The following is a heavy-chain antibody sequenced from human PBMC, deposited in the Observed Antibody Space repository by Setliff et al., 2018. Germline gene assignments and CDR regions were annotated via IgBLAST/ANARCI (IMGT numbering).Heavy chain of an antibody. CDR3: ARRSGDRGMTTGWPDDFDY. D-gene: IGHD4-17*01. Sequence: ASVKVSCKASGYIFTRYRITWVRQSPGQGLEWMGWISTRNDDTGYAQKFKGRVTLTTDTSTNTAYMELRSLRSDDTAVYYCARRSGDRGMTTGWPDDFDYWGRGTLGT. CDR2: ISTRNDDT. J-gene: IGHJ4*01. CDR1: GYIFTRYR. V-gene: IGHV1-18*01.